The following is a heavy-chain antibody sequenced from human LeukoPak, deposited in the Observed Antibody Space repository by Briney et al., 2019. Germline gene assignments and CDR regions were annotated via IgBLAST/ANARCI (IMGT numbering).Heavy chain of an antibody. CDR2: ISWNSGSI. V-gene: IGHV3-9*01. J-gene: IGHJ4*02. Sequence: SLRLSCAASGFTFGHYAMHWVRQVPGKGLEWVSGISWNSGSIGYADSVKGRFTISRDNAKNSLYLQMSSLRAEDTAVYYCAKVSNDYVWGSYRYYFDYWGQGTLVTVSS. CDR1: GFTFGHYA. CDR3: AKVSNDYVWGSYRYYFDY. D-gene: IGHD3-16*02.